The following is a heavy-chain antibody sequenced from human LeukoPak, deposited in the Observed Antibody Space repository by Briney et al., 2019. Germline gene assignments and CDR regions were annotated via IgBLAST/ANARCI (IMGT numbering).Heavy chain of an antibody. CDR1: GGSISSYY. Sequence: PSETLSLTCTVSGGSISSYYWRWIRQPPGKGLEWIGYIYYSGSTNYNPSLKSRVTISVDTSKNQFSLKLSSVTAADTAVYYCARDKYSSGWYGLDYWGQGTLVTVSS. V-gene: IGHV4-59*01. CDR2: IYYSGST. J-gene: IGHJ4*02. D-gene: IGHD6-19*01. CDR3: ARDKYSSGWYGLDY.